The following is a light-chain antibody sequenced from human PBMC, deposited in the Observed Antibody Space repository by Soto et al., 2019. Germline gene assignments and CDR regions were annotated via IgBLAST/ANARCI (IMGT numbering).Light chain of an antibody. V-gene: IGKV3-20*01. Sequence: IVLTQSPCTLSLSPGETATLSCRASQSVSSSYLAWYQQKPGQAPRLIIYGASSRATGIPDRFSGSGSGTDFTLTISRLEPEDFAVYYCQQYGSSPRTFGQGTKVDIK. CDR1: QSVSSSY. CDR2: GAS. J-gene: IGKJ1*01. CDR3: QQYGSSPRT.